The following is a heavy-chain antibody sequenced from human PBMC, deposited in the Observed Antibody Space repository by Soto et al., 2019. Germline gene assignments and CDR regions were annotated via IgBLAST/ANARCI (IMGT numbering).Heavy chain of an antibody. CDR1: GFIFSNYG. CDR3: AKDLGYSYGGFFDY. CDR2: VSSAGSTK. J-gene: IGHJ4*02. V-gene: IGHV3-30*18. Sequence: QGQLVESGGGVVQPERSLRLSCAASGFIFSNYGMHWVRQAPGKGLEWVAVVSSAGSTKYYADSVKGRFTISRDNSKNTVFLQMNSLRAEDTAVYYCAKDLGYSYGGFFDYWGQGTLVTVSS. D-gene: IGHD5-18*01.